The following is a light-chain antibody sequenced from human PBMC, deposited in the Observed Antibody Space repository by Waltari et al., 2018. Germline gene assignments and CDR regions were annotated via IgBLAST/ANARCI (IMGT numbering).Light chain of an antibody. CDR1: QSVTTY. Sequence: EIVLTQSPATLSLSPGERATLSCRASQSVTTYLAWYQQKPGQAPRLLIYDASNRATGIPARFSGSWSGTDFTLTIHSLEPEDFAVYYCQQRSNWPLTFGGGTKVEIK. V-gene: IGKV3-11*01. CDR2: DAS. CDR3: QQRSNWPLT. J-gene: IGKJ4*01.